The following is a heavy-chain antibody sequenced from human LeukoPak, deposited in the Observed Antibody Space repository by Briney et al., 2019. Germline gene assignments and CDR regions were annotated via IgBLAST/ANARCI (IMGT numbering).Heavy chain of an antibody. Sequence: SGTLSLTCAVYGGSFSGYYWSWIRQPPGKGLEWIGEINHSGSTNYNPSLKSRVTISVDTSKNQFSLKLSSVTAADTAVYYCARADSSGYYSYYFDYWGQGTLVTVSS. V-gene: IGHV4-34*01. CDR2: INHSGST. CDR3: ARADSSGYYSYYFDY. D-gene: IGHD3-22*01. J-gene: IGHJ4*02. CDR1: GGSFSGYY.